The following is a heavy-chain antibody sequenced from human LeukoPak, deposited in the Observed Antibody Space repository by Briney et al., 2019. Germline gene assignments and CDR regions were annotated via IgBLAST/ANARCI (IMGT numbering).Heavy chain of an antibody. CDR2: IRYDGSNK. J-gene: IGHJ4*02. CDR1: GFTFSSYG. CDR3: ARGLRDISDYFDY. D-gene: IGHD2-15*01. Sequence: GGSLRLSCAASGFTFSSYGMHWVRQAPGKGLEWVAFIRYDGSNKYYADSVKGRFTISRDNSKNTLYLQMNSLRAEDTAVYYCARGLRDISDYFDYWGQGTLVTVSS. V-gene: IGHV3-30*02.